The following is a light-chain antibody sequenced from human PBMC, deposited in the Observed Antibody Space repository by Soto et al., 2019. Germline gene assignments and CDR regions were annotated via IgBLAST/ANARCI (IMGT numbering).Light chain of an antibody. Sequence: DIQMTQSPSSLLASVGARSTITCRASQKVSTYLSWYQQKPGKAPNLLIYGASSLHSGVPSRFSGSGSETDFTLTISSLQPEDFATYYCQQSYSNPRTFGRGTKVDIK. CDR3: QQSYSNPRT. J-gene: IGKJ1*01. V-gene: IGKV1-39*01. CDR1: QKVSTY. CDR2: GAS.